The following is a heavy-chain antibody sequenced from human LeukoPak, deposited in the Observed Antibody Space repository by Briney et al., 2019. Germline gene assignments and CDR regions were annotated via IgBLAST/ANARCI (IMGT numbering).Heavy chain of an antibody. D-gene: IGHD3-22*01. Sequence: PGGSLRLSCAASGFTFSSYGMNWVRQAPGKGLEWVSYISTSSTTIYYADSVKGRFTISRDNAKNSLYLQMNSLRDEDTAVYYCARKNDYDSSGYHNWFAPWGQGTLVTVSS. CDR3: ARKNDYDSSGYHNWFAP. V-gene: IGHV3-48*02. CDR2: ISTSSTTI. J-gene: IGHJ5*02. CDR1: GFTFSSYG.